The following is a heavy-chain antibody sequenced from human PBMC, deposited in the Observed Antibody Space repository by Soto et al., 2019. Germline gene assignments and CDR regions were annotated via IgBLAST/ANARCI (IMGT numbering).Heavy chain of an antibody. CDR1: GGSFSGYY. CDR2: INHSGST. J-gene: IGHJ4*02. CDR3: AQYYYDSSGPPTDY. V-gene: IGHV4-34*01. Sequence: SETLSLTCAVYGGSFSGYYWSWIRQPPGKGLEWIGEINHSGSTNYNPSLKSRVTISVDTSKNQFSLKLSSVTAADTAVYYCAQYYYDSSGPPTDYWGQGTLVTVSS. D-gene: IGHD3-22*01.